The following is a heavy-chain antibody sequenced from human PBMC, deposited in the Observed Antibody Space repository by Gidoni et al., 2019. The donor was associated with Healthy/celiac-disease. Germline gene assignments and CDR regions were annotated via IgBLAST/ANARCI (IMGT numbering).Heavy chain of an antibody. D-gene: IGHD3-22*01. J-gene: IGHJ4*02. CDR1: GYTFTSYG. CDR3: ARVAYYDSSGSPPYLDY. V-gene: IGHV1-18*01. Sequence: QVQLVQSGAEVKKPGASVKVSCKASGYTFTSYGISWVRQAPGQGLEWMGWISAYNSNTNYAQKLQGRVTMTTDTSTSTAYMELRSLRSDDTAVYYCARVAYYDSSGSPPYLDYWGQGTLVTVSS. CDR2: ISAYNSNT.